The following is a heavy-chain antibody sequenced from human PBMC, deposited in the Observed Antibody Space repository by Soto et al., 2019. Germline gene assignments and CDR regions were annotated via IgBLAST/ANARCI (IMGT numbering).Heavy chain of an antibody. CDR3: AMVDVYVTPSPQDV. V-gene: IGHV1-18*01. Sequence: QVQLVQSRAEVKNPWASVKVSCKASGYSFTRYGIAWARQAPGQGLEWMGWINTYNGNTNYAQNLQGRVTLTTDTSPSTAYMELTSLRSNDTAIYYCAMVDVYVTPSPQDVWGQGTTVIVSS. D-gene: IGHD3-16*01. CDR2: INTYNGNT. CDR1: GYSFTRYG. J-gene: IGHJ6*02.